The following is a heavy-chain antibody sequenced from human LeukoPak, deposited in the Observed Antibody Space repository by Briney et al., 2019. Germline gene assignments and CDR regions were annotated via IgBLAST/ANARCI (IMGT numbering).Heavy chain of an antibody. D-gene: IGHD6-13*01. J-gene: IGHJ4*02. Sequence: GASVKVSCKASGYTFTSYDINWVRQAPGQGLEGMGWMNPNSGNTGYAQKFQGRVTITRNTSISTAYMELSSLRSEDTAVYYCTRATAGTSEFDYWGQGTLVTVSS. CDR1: GYTFTSYD. CDR3: TRATAGTSEFDY. V-gene: IGHV1-8*03. CDR2: MNPNSGNT.